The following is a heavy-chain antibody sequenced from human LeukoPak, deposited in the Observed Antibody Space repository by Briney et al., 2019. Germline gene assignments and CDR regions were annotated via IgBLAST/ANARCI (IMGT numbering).Heavy chain of an antibody. V-gene: IGHV3-7*01. CDR2: IKQDASET. J-gene: IGHJ6*03. CDR3: ARSDVVPAGTLLNYYYMDV. Sequence: GRSLRLSCAASGFTFSSYGMHWVRQAPGKGLEWVANIKQDASETFYVDSVRGRFTISRDNAKNSLYLQMDSLKVEDTAVYYCARSDVVPAGTLLNYYYMDVWGKGTTVTISS. CDR1: GFTFSSYG. D-gene: IGHD2-2*01.